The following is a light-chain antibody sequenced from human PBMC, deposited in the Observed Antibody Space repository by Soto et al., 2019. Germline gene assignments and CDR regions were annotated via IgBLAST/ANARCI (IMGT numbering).Light chain of an antibody. CDR2: DVN. V-gene: IGLV2-11*01. J-gene: IGLJ2*01. CDR3: CSYAGSSTLI. Sequence: QSVLAQPRSVSGSPGQSVTISCTGATSDVGGSDYVSWYQHHPGKAPEIMLYDVNKRPSGVPDRFSGSKSGTTASPTISGLQTEDEADYYCCSYAGSSTLIFGGGTKVTVL. CDR1: TSDVGGSDY.